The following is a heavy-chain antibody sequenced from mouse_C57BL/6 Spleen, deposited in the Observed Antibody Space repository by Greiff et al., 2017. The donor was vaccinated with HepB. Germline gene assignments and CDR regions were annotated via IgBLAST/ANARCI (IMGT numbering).Heavy chain of an antibody. CDR1: GFTFSDYG. J-gene: IGHJ4*01. D-gene: IGHD1-3*01. CDR3: ARRDKWGRDAMDY. Sequence: EVQLVESGGGLVKPGGSLKLSCAASGFTFSDYGMHWVRQAPEKGLEWVANISSGSSTIYYADTVKGRFTIARDNAKNTLFLQMTSLRSEDTAMYYCARRDKWGRDAMDYWGQGTSVTVSS. V-gene: IGHV5-17*01. CDR2: ISSGSSTI.